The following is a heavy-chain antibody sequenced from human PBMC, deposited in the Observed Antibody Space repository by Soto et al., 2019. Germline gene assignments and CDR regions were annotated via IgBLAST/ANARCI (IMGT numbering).Heavy chain of an antibody. CDR3: AREARRYDILTGYYYYYGMDV. CDR2: IYHSGST. CDR1: GGSISSGGYS. V-gene: IGHV4-30-2*01. D-gene: IGHD3-9*01. Sequence: SETLSLTCAVSGGSISSGGYSWSWIRHPPGKGLEWIGYIYHSGSTYYNPSLKSRVTISVDRSKNQFSLKLSSVTAADTAVYYCAREARRYDILTGYYYYYGMDVWGQGTTVTVSS. J-gene: IGHJ6*02.